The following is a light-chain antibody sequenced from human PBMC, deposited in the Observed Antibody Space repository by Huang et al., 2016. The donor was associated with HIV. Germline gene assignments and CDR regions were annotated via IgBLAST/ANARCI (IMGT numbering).Light chain of an antibody. CDR2: ASS. V-gene: IGKV1-39*01. Sequence: DIQMTQSHSSLSASVGDRVTITCRESQSINTFLNWYQQKAGKDPKLLIYASSSLQSGVPSLFSGSGSGTDFTLTISSLQPEDFATYYCQQSHNVPLTFGQGTKV. J-gene: IGKJ1*01. CDR3: QQSHNVPLT. CDR1: QSINTF.